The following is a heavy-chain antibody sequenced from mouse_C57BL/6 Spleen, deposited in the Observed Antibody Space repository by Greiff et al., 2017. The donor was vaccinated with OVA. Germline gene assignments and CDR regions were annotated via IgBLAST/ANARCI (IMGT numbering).Heavy chain of an antibody. V-gene: IGHV2-3*01. Sequence: QVQLQQSGPGLVAPSQSLSITCTVSGFSLTSYGVSWVRQPPGKGLEWLGVIWGDGSTNYNSALISRLSISKDNPKSQDFLIRNSLQTDDTATYSCAKEGWLLRKYFDYWGQGTTLTVSS. CDR3: AKEGWLLRKYFDY. CDR1: GFSLTSYG. D-gene: IGHD2-3*01. CDR2: IWGDGST. J-gene: IGHJ2*01.